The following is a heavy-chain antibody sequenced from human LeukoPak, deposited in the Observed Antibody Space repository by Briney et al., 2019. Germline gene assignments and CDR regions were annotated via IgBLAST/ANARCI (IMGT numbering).Heavy chain of an antibody. CDR2: ISAYTGKT. CDR3: ARDSNGSGSWGYYYYMDV. V-gene: IGHV1-18*04. Sequence: ASVRVSCKASGYTFTGYYMHWVRQAPGQGIEWMGWISAYTGKTNSAQKLQGRVTMTTDTSTSTGYMELRSLRSDDTAVYYCARDSNGSGSWGYYYYMDVWGKGTTVTISS. J-gene: IGHJ6*03. D-gene: IGHD3-10*01. CDR1: GYTFTGYY.